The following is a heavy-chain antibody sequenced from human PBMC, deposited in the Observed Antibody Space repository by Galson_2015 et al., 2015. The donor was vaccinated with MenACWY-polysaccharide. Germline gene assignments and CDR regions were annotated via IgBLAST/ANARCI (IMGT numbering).Heavy chain of an antibody. Sequence: QSGAEVKKPRESLKISCKGSGYIFTSNWIGWVRQMPGKGLEWMGIIYPGDSDATYSPSFQGQVTISADKSISTAYLQWSSLKASDTAMYYCARQSSSWYWFDLWGQGTLVTVSS. CDR2: IYPGDSDA. CDR3: ARQSSSWYWFDL. V-gene: IGHV5-51*03. J-gene: IGHJ5*02. D-gene: IGHD6-13*01. CDR1: GYIFTSNW.